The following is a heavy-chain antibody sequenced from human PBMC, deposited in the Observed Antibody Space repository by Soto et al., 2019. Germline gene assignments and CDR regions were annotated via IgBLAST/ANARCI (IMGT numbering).Heavy chain of an antibody. V-gene: IGHV4-31*03. CDR3: ARAKGRSFFDY. Sequence: SEPLSLTCTVSGGSISSGGYYWSWIRQRPGKGLEWIGYIYNSGSTYYSSSLKSRLNISGDTSKNQFSLKLSSVTAADSAVYYCARAKGRSFFDYWVQGTLVTGSS. CDR2: IYNSGST. D-gene: IGHD3-10*01. CDR1: GGSISSGGYY. J-gene: IGHJ4*02.